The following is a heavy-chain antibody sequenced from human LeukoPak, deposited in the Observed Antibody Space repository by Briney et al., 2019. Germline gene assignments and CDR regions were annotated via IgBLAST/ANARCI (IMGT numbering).Heavy chain of an antibody. CDR2: IKSKTDGGTT. Sequence: PGGSLRLSCAASGFTFSNAWMSWVRQAPGKGLEWVGRIKSKTDGGTTDYAAPVKGRFTISRDDSKNTLYLQMNSLKTEDTAVYYCAKVDFAHVRFLEWLFENVSFDYWGQGTLVTVSS. CDR3: AKVDFAHVRFLEWLFENVSFDY. J-gene: IGHJ4*02. CDR1: GFTFSNAW. V-gene: IGHV3-15*01. D-gene: IGHD3-3*01.